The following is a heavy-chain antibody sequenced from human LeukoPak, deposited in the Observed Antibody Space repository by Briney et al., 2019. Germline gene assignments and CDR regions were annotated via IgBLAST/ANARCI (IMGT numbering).Heavy chain of an antibody. Sequence: PGGSLRLSCAASGMTLSTYWMSWGRQAPGKGLEWVANIKQDGSEKNYVDSVKGRFTISRDNARNSLYLQMDSLRAEDTALYYCARGGLYWHIWGQGTMVTVSS. V-gene: IGHV3-7*04. CDR2: IKQDGSEK. CDR1: GMTLSTYW. J-gene: IGHJ3*02. D-gene: IGHD2-15*01. CDR3: ARGGLYWHI.